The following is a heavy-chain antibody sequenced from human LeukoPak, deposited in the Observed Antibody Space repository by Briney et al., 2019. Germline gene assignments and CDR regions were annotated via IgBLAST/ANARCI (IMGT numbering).Heavy chain of an antibody. CDR3: AKKNDEKGGIDI. D-gene: IGHD1-1*01. Sequence: GGPLRLSCAASGFTFSTNGMQWVRQAPGKGLEWVAFMRHDESNKYYADSVKGRFTISRDNSKNTLHLQMNSLRAEDTAVYYCAKKNDEKGGIDIWGQGTMVTVSS. V-gene: IGHV3-30*02. CDR1: GFTFSTNG. J-gene: IGHJ3*02. CDR2: MRHDESNK.